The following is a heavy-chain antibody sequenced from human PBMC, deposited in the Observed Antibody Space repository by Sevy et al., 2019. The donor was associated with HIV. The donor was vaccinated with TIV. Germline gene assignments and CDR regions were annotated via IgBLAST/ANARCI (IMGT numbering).Heavy chain of an antibody. J-gene: IGHJ4*02. CDR3: ARDWEGYGFFDY. V-gene: IGHV3-53*01. Sequence: GGSLRLSCAASGFTVSSNYMSWVHQAPGKGLEWVSVIYSGGSTYYADSVKGRFTISRDNSKNTLYLQMNSLRAEDTAVYYCARDWEGYGFFDYWGQGTLVTVSS. D-gene: IGHD3-16*01. CDR1: GFTVSSNY. CDR2: IYSGGST.